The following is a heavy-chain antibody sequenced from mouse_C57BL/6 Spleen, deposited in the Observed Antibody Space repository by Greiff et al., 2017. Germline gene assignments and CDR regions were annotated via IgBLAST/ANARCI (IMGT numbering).Heavy chain of an antibody. CDR2: IDPETGGT. CDR3: TRHSNPSYYAMDY. Sequence: VQLQQSGAELVRPGASVTLSCKASGYTFTDYEMHWVKQTPVHGLEWIGAIDPETGGTAYNQKFKGKAILTADKSSSTAYMELRSLTSEDSAVYYCTRHSNPSYYAMDYWGQGTSVTVSS. J-gene: IGHJ4*01. CDR1: GYTFTDYE. D-gene: IGHD2-5*01. V-gene: IGHV1-15*01.